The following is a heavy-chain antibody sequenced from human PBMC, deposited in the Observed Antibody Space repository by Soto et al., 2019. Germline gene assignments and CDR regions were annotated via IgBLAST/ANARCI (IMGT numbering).Heavy chain of an antibody. V-gene: IGHV4-34*01. Sequence: SSETLSLTCAVYGGSFSGYYWSWIRQPPGKGLEWNGEINHSGSTNYNPSLKSRVTISVDTSKNQFSLKLSSVTAADTAVYYCARGWGHYDFWSGYYPIHYFDYWGQGTLVTVSS. CDR3: ARGWGHYDFWSGYYPIHYFDY. D-gene: IGHD3-3*01. J-gene: IGHJ4*02. CDR1: GGSFSGYY. CDR2: INHSGST.